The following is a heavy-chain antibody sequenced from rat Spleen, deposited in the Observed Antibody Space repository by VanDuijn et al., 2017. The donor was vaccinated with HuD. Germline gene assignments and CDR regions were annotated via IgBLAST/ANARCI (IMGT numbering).Heavy chain of an antibody. CDR2: ISYDGSST. CDR1: EFTFSDYN. J-gene: IGHJ1*01. V-gene: IGHV5-7*01. D-gene: IGHD1-11*01. CDR3: ARKRGYWYFDF. Sequence: EVQLVESGGGLVQPGGSLKLSCAASEFTFSDYNMAWVRQAPKKGLEWVATISYDGSSTYYRDSVKGRFTISRDNAKSTLYLQMDSLRSEDTATYYCARKRGYWYFDFWGPGTMVTVSS.